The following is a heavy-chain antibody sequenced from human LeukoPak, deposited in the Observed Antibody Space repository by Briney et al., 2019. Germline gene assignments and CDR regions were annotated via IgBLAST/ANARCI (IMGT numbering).Heavy chain of an antibody. D-gene: IGHD2-15*01. V-gene: IGHV1-69*13. CDR3: AWWSDTYHPDYYGMDV. CDR1: GGTFSSYA. Sequence: SVKVSCKASGGTFSSYAISWVRQAPGQGLEWMGGIIPIFGTANYAQKFQGRVTITADESTSTAYMELSSLRSEDTAVYYCAWWSDTYHPDYYGMDVWGQGTTVTVSS. J-gene: IGHJ6*02. CDR2: IIPIFGTA.